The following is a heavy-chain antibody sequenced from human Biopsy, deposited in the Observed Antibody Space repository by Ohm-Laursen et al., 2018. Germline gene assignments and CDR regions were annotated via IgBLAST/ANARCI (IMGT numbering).Heavy chain of an antibody. CDR2: IYSGDST. V-gene: IGHV3-66*01. J-gene: IGHJ4*02. CDR1: GFTVSSNY. CDR3: ARGGIAVAGTNFDY. Sequence: SLRLSCAASGFTVSSNYMSWVRQAPGKGLEWVSVIYSGDSTYYADSVKGRFTISRDNSKNTLYLQMNSLRAEDTAVYYCARGGIAVAGTNFDYWGQGTLVTVSS. D-gene: IGHD6-19*01.